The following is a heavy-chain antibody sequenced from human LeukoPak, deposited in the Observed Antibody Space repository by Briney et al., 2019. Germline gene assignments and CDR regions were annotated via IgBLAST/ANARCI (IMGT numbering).Heavy chain of an antibody. Sequence: SETLSLTCAVYGGSFSGYYWSWIRQPPGKGLEWIGEINHSGSTNYNPSLKSRVTISVDTSKNQFSLKLSSVTAADTAVYYCARRSHAGIRWGQGTLVTVSS. V-gene: IGHV4-34*01. D-gene: IGHD6-13*01. J-gene: IGHJ4*02. CDR1: GGSFSGYY. CDR3: ARRSHAGIR. CDR2: INHSGST.